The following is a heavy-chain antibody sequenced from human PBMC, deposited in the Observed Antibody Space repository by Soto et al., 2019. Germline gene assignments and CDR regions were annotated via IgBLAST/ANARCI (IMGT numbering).Heavy chain of an antibody. CDR3: ARGGGVTTTSHSSSRVNWFDP. CDR1: GFTFSSYS. J-gene: IGHJ5*02. Sequence: GGSLRLSCAASGFTFSSYSMNWVRQAPGKGLEWVSSISSSSSYIYYADSVKGRFTISRDNAKNSLYLQMNSLRAEDTAVYYCARGGGVTTTSHSSSRVNWFDPWGQGTLVTVSS. V-gene: IGHV3-21*01. CDR2: ISSSSSYI. D-gene: IGHD6-6*01.